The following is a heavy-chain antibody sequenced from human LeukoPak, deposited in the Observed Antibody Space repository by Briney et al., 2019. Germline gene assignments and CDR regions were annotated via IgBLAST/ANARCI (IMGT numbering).Heavy chain of an antibody. Sequence: GGSLRLSCAASGFIFSSYTMNWVRQAPGEGLEWVSSISDTSTYIYYADSVEGRFTISRDNAKSSLFLQMNSLRAEDTAVYYCAKDGGSYLNWIDPWGQGTWSPSPQ. V-gene: IGHV3-21*01. CDR2: ISDTSTYI. J-gene: IGHJ5*02. D-gene: IGHD1-26*01. CDR1: GFIFSSYT. CDR3: AKDGGSYLNWIDP.